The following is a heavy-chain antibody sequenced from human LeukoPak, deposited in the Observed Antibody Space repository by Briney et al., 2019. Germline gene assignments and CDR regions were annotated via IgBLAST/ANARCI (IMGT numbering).Heavy chain of an antibody. Sequence: SETLSLACADSGGSLSSYYRSWIRQPAGKGMDWIGRIYTSGSTNYNPSLKSRVTMSVDTSKNQFSLKLSSVTAADTGVHYCARSVAGTHYYYYYMDVWGKGTTVTVSS. CDR3: ARSVAGTHYYYYYMDV. CDR2: IYTSGST. CDR1: GGSLSSYY. J-gene: IGHJ6*03. D-gene: IGHD6-19*01. V-gene: IGHV4-4*07.